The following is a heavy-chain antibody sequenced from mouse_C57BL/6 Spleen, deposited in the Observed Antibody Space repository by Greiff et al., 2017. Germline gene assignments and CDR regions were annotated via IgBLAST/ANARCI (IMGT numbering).Heavy chain of an antibody. J-gene: IGHJ4*01. Sequence: VQLQESGAELVRPGASVKLSCKASGYTVTDYYLNWVKQRPGQGLEWIARIYPGSGNTYYNEKFKGKATLTAEKSSSTAYMQLSSLSSEDSAVYFCARPVDYYAMDYWGQGTSVTVAS. CDR3: ARPVDYYAMDY. CDR1: GYTVTDYY. V-gene: IGHV1-76*01. CDR2: IYPGSGNT.